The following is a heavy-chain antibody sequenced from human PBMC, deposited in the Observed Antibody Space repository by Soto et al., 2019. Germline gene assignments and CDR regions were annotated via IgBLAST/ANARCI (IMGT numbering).Heavy chain of an antibody. J-gene: IGHJ6*02. CDR3: STSSRNEYHFAMDA. V-gene: IGHV3-53*02. CDR1: GLSVSSSD. CDR2: IYSGGST. D-gene: IGHD6-6*01. Sequence: EVHLVETGGGLIQPGGSLRLSCAASGLSVSSSDMSWARQAPGKGLEWVSVIYSGGSTHDADSVKGRFTISRDNSKNTVHLQMNSLRVDDTAVYFCSTSSRNEYHFAMDAWGQGTTVIVSS.